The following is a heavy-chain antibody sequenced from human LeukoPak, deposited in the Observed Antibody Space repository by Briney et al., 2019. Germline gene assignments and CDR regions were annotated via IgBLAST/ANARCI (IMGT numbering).Heavy chain of an antibody. Sequence: PGGSLRLSCAASGFTFSSYGMHWVRQAPGKGLEWVAVISYDGSNKYYADSVKGRFTISRDNSKNTLYLQMNSLRAEDTAVYYCAKDFKVALWFGSLYYMDVWGKGTTVTISS. D-gene: IGHD3-10*01. V-gene: IGHV3-30*18. J-gene: IGHJ6*03. CDR2: ISYDGSNK. CDR1: GFTFSSYG. CDR3: AKDFKVALWFGSLYYMDV.